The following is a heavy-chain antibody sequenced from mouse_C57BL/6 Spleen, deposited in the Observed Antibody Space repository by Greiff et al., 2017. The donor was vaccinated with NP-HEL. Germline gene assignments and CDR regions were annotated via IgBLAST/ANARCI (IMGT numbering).Heavy chain of an antibody. CDR1: GYSFTGYY. CDR2: INPSTGGT. D-gene: IGHD1-1*01. CDR3: ARDYYGSSPFDV. V-gene: IGHV1-42*01. Sequence: EVQLVESGPELVKPGASVKISCKASGYSFTGYYMNWVKQSPEKSLEWIGEINPSTGGTTYNQKFKAKATLTVDKSSSTAYMQLKSLTSEDSAVYYCARDYYGSSPFDVWGTGTTVTVSS. J-gene: IGHJ1*03.